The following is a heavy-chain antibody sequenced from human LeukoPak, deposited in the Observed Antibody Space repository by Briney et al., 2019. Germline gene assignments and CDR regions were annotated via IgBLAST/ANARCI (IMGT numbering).Heavy chain of an antibody. CDR1: GYILTDYG. CDR3: ARLGQQLILWFDP. V-gene: IGHV1-18*01. J-gene: IGHJ5*02. CDR2: INSYTEDT. Sequence: ASVKVSCKASGYILTDYGITWVRQAPGQGLEWMGWINSYTEDTDYAQKSQGRVTMTIDTSTSTAYMELSSLTSADTAVYYCARLGQQLILWFDPWGQGTLVTVSS. D-gene: IGHD6-13*01.